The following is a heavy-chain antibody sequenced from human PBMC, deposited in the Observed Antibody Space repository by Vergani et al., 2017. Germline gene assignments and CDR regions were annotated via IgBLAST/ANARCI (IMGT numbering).Heavy chain of an antibody. J-gene: IGHJ6*03. CDR2: ISSSSSHI. CDR1: GFTFSSYS. V-gene: IGHV3-21*06. D-gene: IGHD1-1*01. Sequence: EVQVVESGGGLVKPGGSLRLSCAASGFTFSSYSMNWVRQAPGKGLEWVSSISSSSSHIYYADSVKGRFTISRDNSKNTLYLEMNALRAEDTAVYYCARDFLTRVTTLDYYYMGVWGKGTTVTVSS. CDR3: ARDFLTRVTTLDYYYMGV.